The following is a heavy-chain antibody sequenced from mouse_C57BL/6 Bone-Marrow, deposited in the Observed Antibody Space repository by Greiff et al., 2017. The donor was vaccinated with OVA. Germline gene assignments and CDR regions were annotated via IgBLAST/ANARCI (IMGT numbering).Heavy chain of an antibody. V-gene: IGHV1-9*01. CDR1: GYTFTGYW. J-gene: IGHJ3*01. CDR2: ILPGSGST. D-gene: IGHD2-1*01. Sequence: VKLVESGAELMKPGASVKLSCKATGYTFTGYWIEWVKQRPGHGLEWIGEILPGSGSTNYNEKFKGKATFTADTSSNTAYMQLSSRTTGDSAIYSCARYYGNYGDWFAYWGQGTLVTVSA. CDR3: ARYYGNYGDWFAY.